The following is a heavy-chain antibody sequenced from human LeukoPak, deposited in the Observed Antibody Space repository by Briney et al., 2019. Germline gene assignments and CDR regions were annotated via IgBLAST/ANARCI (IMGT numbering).Heavy chain of an antibody. J-gene: IGHJ6*02. D-gene: IGHD3-3*01. CDR1: GFTFSSYA. Sequence: GGSLRLSCAASGFTFSSYAMSWVCQAPGKGLEWVSAISGSGGSTYYADSVKGRFTISRDNSKNTLYLQMNNLRAEDTALYYCARDFWATNYYYGMDVWGQGTTVTVSS. CDR3: ARDFWATNYYYGMDV. CDR2: ISGSGGST. V-gene: IGHV3-23*01.